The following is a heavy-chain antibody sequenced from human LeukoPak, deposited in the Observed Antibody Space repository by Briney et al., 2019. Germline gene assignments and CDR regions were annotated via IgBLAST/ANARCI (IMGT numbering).Heavy chain of an antibody. Sequence: ATVKVSCKPSLYTFSRYEINWGRQATGPGVEWLGRMNPNSGNTDYAQRFQGRVTMTRNTSISTAYMELSSLTSDDTAVYYCARQRGYSYVDYWGQGNLVTVCS. D-gene: IGHD5-18*01. V-gene: IGHV1-8*01. CDR3: ARQRGYSYVDY. J-gene: IGHJ4*02. CDR2: MNPNSGNT. CDR1: LYTFSRYE.